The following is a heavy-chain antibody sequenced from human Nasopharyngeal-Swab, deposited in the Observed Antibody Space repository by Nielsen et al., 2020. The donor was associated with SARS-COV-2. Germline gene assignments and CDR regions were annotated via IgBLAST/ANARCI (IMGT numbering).Heavy chain of an antibody. D-gene: IGHD1-26*01. CDR1: GYTFTSYG. CDR3: ARGGVGAVGGALDY. J-gene: IGHJ4*02. Sequence: ASVKVSCKASGYTFTSYGISRVRQATGQGLEWMGWMNPNSGNTGYAQKFQGRVTMTRNTSIRTAYMELSSLRSEDTAGYYCARGGVGAVGGALDYWGQGTQVTVSS. V-gene: IGHV1-8*02. CDR2: MNPNSGNT.